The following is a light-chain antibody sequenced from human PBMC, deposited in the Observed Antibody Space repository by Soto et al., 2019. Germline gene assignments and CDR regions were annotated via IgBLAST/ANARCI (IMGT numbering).Light chain of an antibody. CDR2: EVS. J-gene: IGLJ2*01. Sequence: QSALTQPPSASRSPGQSVTISYTGTSSDVGGYNYVSWYQQHPGKAPKLMISEVSKRPSGVPDRFSGSKSGNTASLTVSGLQAEDEADYYCSSFAGNNNLVFGGGTKVTVL. V-gene: IGLV2-8*01. CDR1: SSDVGGYNY. CDR3: SSFAGNNNLV.